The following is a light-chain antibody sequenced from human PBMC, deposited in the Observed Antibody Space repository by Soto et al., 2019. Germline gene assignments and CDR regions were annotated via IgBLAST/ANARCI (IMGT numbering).Light chain of an antibody. J-gene: IGLJ3*02. V-gene: IGLV9-49*01. CDR1: SGYSNYN. CDR3: GADHGSGSNFVWV. CDR2: VGTGGIVG. Sequence: QLVLTQPPSASASLGASVTLTCTLSSGYSNYNVDWYQQRPGKGPRFVMRVGTGGIVGSKGDGIPDRFSVLGSGLNRYLTIKNIQEEDERDDHCGADHGSGSNFVWVFGGGTKLTVL.